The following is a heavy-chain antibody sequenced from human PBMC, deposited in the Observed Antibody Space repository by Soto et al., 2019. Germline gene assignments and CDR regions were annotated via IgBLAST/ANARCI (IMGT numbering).Heavy chain of an antibody. D-gene: IGHD6-6*01. CDR3: ATSSSRSWLHAFDI. J-gene: IGHJ3*02. CDR2: IIPIFGTA. Sequence: QVQLVQSGAEVKKPGSSVKVSCKASGGTFSSYAISWVRQAPGQGLEWMGGIIPIFGTANYAQKFQGRVTXSAHEXXSTAYMELSSLRSEDTAVYYCATSSSRSWLHAFDIWGQGTMVTVSS. CDR1: GGTFSSYA. V-gene: IGHV1-69*12.